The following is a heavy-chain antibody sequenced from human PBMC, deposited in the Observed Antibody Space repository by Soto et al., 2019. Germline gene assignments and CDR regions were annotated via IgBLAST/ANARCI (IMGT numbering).Heavy chain of an antibody. CDR1: GGSISISSYY. J-gene: IGHJ4*02. CDR3: ARVSAPGDIVVVPAAISYFDY. D-gene: IGHD2-2*01. V-gene: IGHV4-39*01. Sequence: SETLSLTCTVSGGSISISSYYWGWIRQPPGKGLEWIGSIYYSGSTYYNPSLKSRVTISVDTSKNQFSLKLSSVTAADTAVYYCARVSAPGDIVVVPAAISYFDYWGQGTLVTVSS. CDR2: IYYSGST.